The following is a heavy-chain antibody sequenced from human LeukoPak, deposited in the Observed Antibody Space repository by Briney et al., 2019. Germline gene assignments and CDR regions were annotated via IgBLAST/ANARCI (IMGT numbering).Heavy chain of an antibody. D-gene: IGHD5-18*01. CDR3: ARGGYSFDY. CDR1: GFSLSGYW. V-gene: IGHV3-7*04. Sequence: GGSLRLSCAASGFSLSGYWMTWVRQAPGKGLEWVARLHADGVEQNYVDSVTSCFTMSRDNAKSSLDLQMNSLRVEDTAVYYCARGGYSFDYLGQGTLVAVSS. J-gene: IGHJ4*02. CDR2: LHADGVEQ.